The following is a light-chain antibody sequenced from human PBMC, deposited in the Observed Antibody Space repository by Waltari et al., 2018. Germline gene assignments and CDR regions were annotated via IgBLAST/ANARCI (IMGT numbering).Light chain of an antibody. J-gene: IGKJ4*01. CDR3: QQSYAIPLT. Sequence: IQMTQSPSSLSASVGDRVTITCRASQNINNYLNWYHQTPGKAPKLLIYATSNLQSGVPSRFSGSGSGTDFTLTISSLQPEDFATYYCQQSYAIPLTFGGGTKVEI. V-gene: IGKV1-39*01. CDR2: ATS. CDR1: QNINNY.